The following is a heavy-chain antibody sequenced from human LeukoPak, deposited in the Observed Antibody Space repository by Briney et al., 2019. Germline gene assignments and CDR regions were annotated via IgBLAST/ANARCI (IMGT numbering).Heavy chain of an antibody. D-gene: IGHD2-2*01. CDR3: ARFQSSSSWDYYYGLDV. CDR1: GGSIYSYY. J-gene: IGHJ6*02. CDR2: IYNSGST. Sequence: PSETLSLTCTVSGGSIYSYYWSWIRQPPGKGLEGIGYIYNSGSTNYNPSPKSRVTISVDTSKNQVSLKLSSVTAADTAVYYCARFQSSSSWDYYYGLDVWGQGTTVTVSS. V-gene: IGHV4-59*01.